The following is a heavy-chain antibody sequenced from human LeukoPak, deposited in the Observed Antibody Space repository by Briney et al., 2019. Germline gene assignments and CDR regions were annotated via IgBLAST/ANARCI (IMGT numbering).Heavy chain of an antibody. J-gene: IGHJ4*02. CDR3: ARDDGMVGAY. CDR2: IYYSGST. V-gene: IGHV4-39*02. Sequence: TTSETLSLTCTVSGVSITSSNYYWGWIRQPPGKGLEWIGNIYYSGSTYYNPSLKSRVTISVDTSKNQFSLKLSSLTAADTAVYYCARDDGMVGAYWGQGTLVTVSS. CDR1: GVSITSSNYY. D-gene: IGHD2-15*01.